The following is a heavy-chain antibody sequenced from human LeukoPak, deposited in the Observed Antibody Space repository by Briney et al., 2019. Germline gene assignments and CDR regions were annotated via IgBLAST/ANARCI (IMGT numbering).Heavy chain of an antibody. CDR2: ISSSSSYI. V-gene: IGHV3-21*04. CDR3: ARGPPRYPRFDY. D-gene: IGHD2-2*02. Sequence: GGSLRLPCAASGFTFSSYSMNWVRQAPGKGLEWVSSISSSSSYIYYADSVKGRFTISRDNAKNSLYLQMNSLRAEDTAVYYCARGPPRYPRFDYWGQGTLVTVSS. J-gene: IGHJ4*02. CDR1: GFTFSSYS.